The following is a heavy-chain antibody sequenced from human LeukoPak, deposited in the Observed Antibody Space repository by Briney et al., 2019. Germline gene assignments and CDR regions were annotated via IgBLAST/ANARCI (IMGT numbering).Heavy chain of an antibody. CDR3: VRAHNWNFGY. D-gene: IGHD1-7*01. J-gene: IGHJ4*02. CDR2: TYYRSKWYN. Sequence: SQTLSLTCVISGDSVSSNSAAWNWIRQSPSRGLEWLGRTYYRSKWYNDYATSVKSRITINPDTSKNQFSLQLNSVTPVDTAIYYCVRAHNWNFGYWGQGTLVTVSS. V-gene: IGHV6-1*01. CDR1: GDSVSSNSAA.